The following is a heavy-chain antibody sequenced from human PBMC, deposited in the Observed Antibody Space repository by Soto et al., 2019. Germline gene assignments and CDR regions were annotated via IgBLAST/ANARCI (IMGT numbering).Heavy chain of an antibody. J-gene: IGHJ6*02. Sequence: EVQLVESGGDLVQPGNFLRISCTVSGFTFDDYAMHWVRQAPGKGLEWVSGISWNGVSIAYVDSVRSRFTISRANAKNSMYLEMNSMRIEDTASYYCAKAMGSNWRGGSGTVPYFNGMDVWGQGTTVTVSS. V-gene: IGHV3-9*01. CDR3: AKAMGSNWRGGSGTVPYFNGMDV. CDR1: GFTFDDYA. CDR2: ISWNGVSI. D-gene: IGHD3-10*01.